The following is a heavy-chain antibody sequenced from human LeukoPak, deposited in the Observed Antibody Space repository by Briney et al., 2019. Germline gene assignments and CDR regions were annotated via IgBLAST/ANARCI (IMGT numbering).Heavy chain of an antibody. D-gene: IGHD1-20*01. CDR1: GGTFSSYA. Sequence: GASVKVSCKASGGTFSSYAISWVRQAPGQGLEWMGGIIPIFGTANYAQKFQGRVTITADESTSTAYMELSGLRSEDTAVYYCANNWNDDAFDIWGQGTMVTVSS. CDR2: IIPIFGTA. V-gene: IGHV1-69*13. J-gene: IGHJ3*02. CDR3: ANNWNDDAFDI.